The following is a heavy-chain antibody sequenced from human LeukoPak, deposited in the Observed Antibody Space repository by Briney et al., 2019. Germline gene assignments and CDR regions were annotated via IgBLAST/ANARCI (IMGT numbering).Heavy chain of an antibody. CDR1: GVSISIYY. Sequence: SETLSLTCTVSGVSISIYYWSWIRQPPGKGLEWIGYIYNSGSTSYNPSLKSRATISADTSKNQFSLKLSSVTAADTAVYYCVRDRELNYWGQGTLVTVSS. V-gene: IGHV4-59*01. CDR2: IYNSGST. D-gene: IGHD1-7*01. J-gene: IGHJ4*02. CDR3: VRDRELNY.